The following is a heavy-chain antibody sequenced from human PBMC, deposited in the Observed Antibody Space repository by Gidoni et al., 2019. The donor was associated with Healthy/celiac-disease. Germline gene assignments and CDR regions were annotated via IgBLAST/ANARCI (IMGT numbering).Heavy chain of an antibody. Sequence: EVQLVESGGGLVQPGGSLRLSCAASGFTFSGYWMHWVRQAPGKGLVWVSRINRDGSSTSYADSVKGRFTISRDNAKNTLYLQMNSLRAEDTAVYYCARDRLTIFGVGICYIDVWGKGTTVTVSS. CDR2: INRDGSST. CDR1: GFTFSGYW. D-gene: IGHD3-3*01. J-gene: IGHJ6*03. CDR3: ARDRLTIFGVGICYIDV. V-gene: IGHV3-74*01.